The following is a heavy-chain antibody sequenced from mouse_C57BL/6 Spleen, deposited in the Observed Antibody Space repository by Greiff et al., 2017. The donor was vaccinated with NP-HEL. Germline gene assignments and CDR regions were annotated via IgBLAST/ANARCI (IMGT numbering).Heavy chain of an antibody. CDR2: LDPETGGT. CDR3: TRENGY. J-gene: IGHJ2*01. Sequence: QVQLKESGAELVRPGASVTLSCKASGYTFTDYEMHWVKQTPVHGLEWIGALDPETGGTAYNQKFKGKAILTADKSSSTAYMELRSLTSEDSAVYYCTRENGYWGQGTTLTVSS. CDR1: GYTFTDYE. V-gene: IGHV1-15*01.